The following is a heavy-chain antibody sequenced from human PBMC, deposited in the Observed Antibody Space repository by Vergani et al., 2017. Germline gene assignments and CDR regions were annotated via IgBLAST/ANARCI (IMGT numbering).Heavy chain of an antibody. CDR1: GFTFSSYA. J-gene: IGHJ6*02. CDR2: ISGSGGST. CDR3: AKAHFESSSWYSYYYYYGMDV. V-gene: IGHV3-23*04. Sequence: EVQLVESGGGLVQPGGSLRLSCAASGFTFSSYAMSWVRQAPGKGLEWVSAISGSGGSTYYADSVKGRFTISRDNSKNTLYLQMNSLRAEDTAVYYCAKAHFESSSWYSYYYYYGMDVWGQGTTVTVSS. D-gene: IGHD6-13*01.